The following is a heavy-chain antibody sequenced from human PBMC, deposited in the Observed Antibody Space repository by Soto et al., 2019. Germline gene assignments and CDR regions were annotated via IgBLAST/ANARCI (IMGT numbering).Heavy chain of an antibody. Sequence: QVQLVQSGAEVKKPGASVKVSCKASGYTFTSYAMHWVRQAPGQRLEWMGWINAGNGNTKYSQKFQGRVTITRDTSASTADMELSSLRSEDTSVYYCARGLNGYFHSLAYWGPGPLVTVYS. CDR1: GYTFTSYA. CDR3: ARGLNGYFHSLAY. V-gene: IGHV1-3*01. J-gene: IGHJ4*02. CDR2: INAGNGNT. D-gene: IGHD5-18*01.